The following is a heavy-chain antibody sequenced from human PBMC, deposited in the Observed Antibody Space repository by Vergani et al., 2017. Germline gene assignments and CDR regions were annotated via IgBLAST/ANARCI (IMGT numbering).Heavy chain of an antibody. CDR3: ARGSTGCGGDCD. CDR2: IYTSGRT. V-gene: IGHV4-61*02. J-gene: IGHJ4*02. Sequence: QVQLQESGPGLVKPSQTLSLTCTVSGGSISSGSYYWSWIRQPAGKGLEWIGRIYTSGRTNYNPSLKSRVTISVDKSKNQFSLKLSSVIAADTAVYYWARGSTGCGGDCDWGQGPLVTVSS. CDR1: GGSISSGSYY. D-gene: IGHD2-21*02.